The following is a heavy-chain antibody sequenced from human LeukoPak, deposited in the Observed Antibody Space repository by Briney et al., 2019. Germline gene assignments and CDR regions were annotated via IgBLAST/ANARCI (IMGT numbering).Heavy chain of an antibody. CDR3: ARAPYYYDSSGYYYDLCFDY. D-gene: IGHD3-22*01. V-gene: IGHV1-2*02. Sequence: GASVKVSCKACGYTFTGYYMHWVRQAPGPGLEWMGWINPNSGGTNYAQKCQGRVTMTRDTSISTAYMELSRLRSDDTAVYYCARAPYYYDSSGYYYDLCFDYWGQGTLVTVSS. J-gene: IGHJ4*02. CDR2: INPNSGGT. CDR1: GYTFTGYY.